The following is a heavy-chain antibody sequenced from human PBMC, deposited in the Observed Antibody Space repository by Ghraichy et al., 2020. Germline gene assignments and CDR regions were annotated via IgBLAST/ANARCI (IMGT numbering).Heavy chain of an antibody. J-gene: IGHJ4*02. D-gene: IGHD6-19*01. CDR2: ITSDGSST. CDR1: GFTFSSYS. V-gene: IGHV3-74*01. CDR3: ARDQSGGWYEVDY. Sequence: GGSLRLSCAASGFTFSSYSMHWVRQAPGKGLVWVSRITSDGSSTGYADSVQGRFTISRDNAKNTLYLQMNRLRAEDTAVYYCARDQSGGWYEVDYWGQGTLVTVSS.